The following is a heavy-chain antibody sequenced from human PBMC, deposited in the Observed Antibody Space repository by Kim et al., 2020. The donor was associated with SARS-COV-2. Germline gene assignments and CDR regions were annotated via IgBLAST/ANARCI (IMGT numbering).Heavy chain of an antibody. Sequence: YVDAVKGRFTMSRDTARNSLSLQMNSLRTEDTAIYDCADLDSAQAPGGIWGQGTQVTVSS. CDR3: ADLDSAQAPGGI. D-gene: IGHD3-10*01. V-gene: IGHV3-7*01. J-gene: IGHJ4*02.